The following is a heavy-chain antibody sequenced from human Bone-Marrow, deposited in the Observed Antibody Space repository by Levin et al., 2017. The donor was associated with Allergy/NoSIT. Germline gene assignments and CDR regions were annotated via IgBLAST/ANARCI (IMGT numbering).Heavy chain of an antibody. CDR3: ARGPPNYGDDVWFDS. D-gene: IGHD4-17*01. V-gene: IGHV1-69*04. Sequence: SGESLKISCKASGNIYSSFALSWVRQTPGQGLEWMGRIIPILGATKYAQKFQDRVTITANSSTGTAYMELSSLRSEDTALSYCARGPPNYGDDVWFDSWGQGTLVTVSS. J-gene: IGHJ5*01. CDR2: IIPILGAT. CDR1: GNIYSSFA.